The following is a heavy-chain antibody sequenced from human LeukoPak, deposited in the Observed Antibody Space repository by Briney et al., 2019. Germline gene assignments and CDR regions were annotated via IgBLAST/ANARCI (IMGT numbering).Heavy chain of an antibody. Sequence: GGSPRLSCAASGFTFSSYAMSWVRQAPGKGLEWVSAISGSGGSTYYADSVKGRFTISRDNSKNTLYLQMNSLRAKDTAVYYCAKGRSSWYPLGYWGQGTLVTVSS. V-gene: IGHV3-23*01. J-gene: IGHJ4*02. CDR3: AKGRSSWYPLGY. D-gene: IGHD6-13*01. CDR1: GFTFSSYA. CDR2: ISGSGGST.